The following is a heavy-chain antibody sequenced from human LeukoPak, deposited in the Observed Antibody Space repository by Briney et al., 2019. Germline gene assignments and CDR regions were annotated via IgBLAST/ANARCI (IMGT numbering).Heavy chain of an antibody. CDR1: GFTFSGYW. CDR2: IKQDGSEK. V-gene: IGHV3-7*01. J-gene: IGHJ3*02. Sequence: GGSLRLSCAASGFTFSGYWMSWVRQAPGKGLEWVANIKQDGSEKYYVDSVKGRFTISRDNAKNSLYLQMNSLRAEDTAVYYCARVWSYYYDSSAGAFDIWGQGTMVTVSS. CDR3: ARVWSYYYDSSAGAFDI. D-gene: IGHD3-22*01.